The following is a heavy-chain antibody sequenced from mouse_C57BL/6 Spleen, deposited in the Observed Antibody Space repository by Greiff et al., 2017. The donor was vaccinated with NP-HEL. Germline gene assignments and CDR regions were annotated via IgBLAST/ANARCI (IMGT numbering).Heavy chain of an antibody. CDR2: ISDGGSYT. D-gene: IGHD2-4*01. CDR1: GFTFSSYA. CDR3: ARGGYDYDWFAY. V-gene: IGHV5-4*03. J-gene: IGHJ3*01. Sequence: EVKLVESGGGLVKPGGSLKLSCAASGFTFSSYAMSWVRQTPEKRLEWVATISDGGSYTYYPDNVKGRFTISRDNAKNNLYLQMSHLKSEDTAMYYCARGGYDYDWFAYWGQGTLVTVSA.